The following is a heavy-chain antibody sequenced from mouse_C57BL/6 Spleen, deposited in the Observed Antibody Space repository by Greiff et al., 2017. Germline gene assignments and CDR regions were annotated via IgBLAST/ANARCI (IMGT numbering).Heavy chain of an antibody. V-gene: IGHV1-69*01. CDR2: IDPSDSDT. Sequence: QVQLQQPGAELVMPGASVKMSCKASGYTFTSYWMHWVKQRPGQGLEWIGEIDPSDSDTNYNQKFKGKATLTVDKSSSTAYMQLSSLTSADSAVYYCSGGYWEVAWFAYWGQGTLVTVSA. CDR1: GYTFTSYW. CDR3: SGGYWEVAWFAY. J-gene: IGHJ3*01. D-gene: IGHD4-1*01.